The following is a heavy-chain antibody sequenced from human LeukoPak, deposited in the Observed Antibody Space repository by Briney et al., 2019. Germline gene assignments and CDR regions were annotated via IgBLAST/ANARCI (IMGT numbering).Heavy chain of an antibody. CDR2: INTNTGNP. V-gene: IGHV7-4-1*02. Sequence: ASVKVSCKASGYTFTSYAMNWVRQAPGQGLEWMGWINTNTGNPTYAQGFTGRFVFSLDTSASTAYLQISSLKAEDTAVYYCASGGPVTNFDYWGQGTLVTVSS. CDR1: GYTFTSYA. D-gene: IGHD4-17*01. J-gene: IGHJ4*02. CDR3: ASGGPVTNFDY.